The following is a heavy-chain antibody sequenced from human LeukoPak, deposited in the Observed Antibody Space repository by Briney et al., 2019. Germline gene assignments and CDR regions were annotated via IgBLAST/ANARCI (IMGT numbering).Heavy chain of an antibody. CDR2: ISSSGSTI. J-gene: IGHJ4*02. CDR1: GFTFSSYE. V-gene: IGHV3-48*03. CDR3: AREAVAAYFDY. D-gene: IGHD6-19*01. Sequence: PGGSLRVSCAASGFTFSSYEMNWVRQAPGKGLEWVSYISSSGSTIYYADSVKGRFTISRDNAKNSLYLQMNSLRAEDTAVYYCAREAVAAYFDYWGQGTLVTVSS.